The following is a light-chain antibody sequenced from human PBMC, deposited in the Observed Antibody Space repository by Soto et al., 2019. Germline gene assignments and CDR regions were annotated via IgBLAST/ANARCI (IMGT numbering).Light chain of an antibody. CDR1: NIETKS. CDR2: YDS. V-gene: IGLV3-21*04. J-gene: IGLJ2*01. CDR3: QVWDSASDHVV. Sequence: SYELTQPPSVSVAPGKTASITWGGNNIETKSVHWYQQKPGQAPVLVIYYDSDRPSGIPERFSGSNSGNTATLTISRVEAGDEADYYCQVWDSASDHVVFGGGTKLTVL.